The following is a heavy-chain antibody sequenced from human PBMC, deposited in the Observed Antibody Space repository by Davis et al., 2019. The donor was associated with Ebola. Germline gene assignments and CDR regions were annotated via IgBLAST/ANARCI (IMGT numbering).Heavy chain of an antibody. Sequence: SETLSLTCTVSGGSISSYYWSWIRQPPGKGLEWIGYIYYSGSTYYNPSLKSRVTISVDTSKNQFSLKLSSVTAADTAVYYCARLAGGVRRYYFDYWGQGTLVTVSS. CDR3: ARLAGGVRRYYFDY. CDR2: IYYSGST. CDR1: GGSISSYY. J-gene: IGHJ4*02. D-gene: IGHD2-8*02. V-gene: IGHV4-59*08.